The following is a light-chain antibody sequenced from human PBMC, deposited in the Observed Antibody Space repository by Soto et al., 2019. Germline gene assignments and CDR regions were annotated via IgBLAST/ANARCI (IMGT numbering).Light chain of an antibody. CDR3: QQYNNWPWT. CDR1: QSISSY. Sequence: EIVFTKSPGTLALSPGERVALSCRASQSISSYLAWYQQKPGQAPRLLIYGASTRATGIPARFSGSGSGTEFTLTISSLQSEDFAVYYCQQYNNWPWTFGQGTKVDIK. V-gene: IGKV3-15*01. J-gene: IGKJ1*01. CDR2: GAS.